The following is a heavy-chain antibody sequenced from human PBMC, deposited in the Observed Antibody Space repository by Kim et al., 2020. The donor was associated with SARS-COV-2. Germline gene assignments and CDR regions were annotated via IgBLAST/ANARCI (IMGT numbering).Heavy chain of an antibody. V-gene: IGHV3-53*01. J-gene: IGHJ6*01. Sequence: GGSLRLSCAASGFTVSNKYMHWVRQAPEKGLEWVSVIYDTGSTRYADSVKGRFTISRDNSRNVVTLQMNSLRAADTALYFCATNDPYCGGDCYFDQWG. CDR1: GFTVSNKY. D-gene: IGHD2-21*02. CDR3: ATNDPYCGGDCYFDQ. CDR2: IYDTGST.